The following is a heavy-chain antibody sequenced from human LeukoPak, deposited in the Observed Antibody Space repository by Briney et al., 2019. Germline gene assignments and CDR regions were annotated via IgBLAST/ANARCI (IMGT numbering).Heavy chain of an antibody. CDR1: GFTFSSYA. CDR2: INSDGSST. D-gene: IGHD4-17*01. CDR3: ARDSGGDYGLTVVDY. J-gene: IGHJ4*02. V-gene: IGHV3-74*01. Sequence: GGSLRLSCAASGFTFSSYAMNWVRQAPGKGLVWVSRINSDGSSTSYADSVKGRFTISRDNAKNTLYLQMNSLRAEDTAVYYCARDSGGDYGLTVVDYWGQGTLVTVSS.